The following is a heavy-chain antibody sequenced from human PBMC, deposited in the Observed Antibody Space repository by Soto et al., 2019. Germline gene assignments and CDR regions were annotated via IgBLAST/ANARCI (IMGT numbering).Heavy chain of an antibody. CDR1: RFAFSAHY. J-gene: IGHJ4*01. CDR2: IRNKANSYTT. V-gene: IGHV3-72*01. D-gene: IGHD4-4*01. Sequence: SLRLSCAALRFAFSAHYKDLVRQAPEQGLEWVGRIRNKANSYTTEYAASVKGRFTISRDDSKNSLFLQMNSLKTEDTAVYYCSRAGILTTPYYFDYWGQGALVTVSS. CDR3: SRAGILTTPYYFDY.